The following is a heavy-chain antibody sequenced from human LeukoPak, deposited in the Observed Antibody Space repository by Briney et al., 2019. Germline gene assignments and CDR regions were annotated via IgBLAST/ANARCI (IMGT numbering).Heavy chain of an antibody. J-gene: IGHJ5*02. Sequence: GGSLRLSCAASGFTFSSYAMSWVRQAPGKGLEWVSAISGSGGSTYYADSVKGWFTISRDNSRNTLYLQMNSLRAEDTAVYYCAKARHGHVLGIAVAGRWNWFDPWGQGTLVTVSS. D-gene: IGHD6-19*01. V-gene: IGHV3-23*01. CDR1: GFTFSSYA. CDR2: ISGSGGST. CDR3: AKARHGHVLGIAVAGRWNWFDP.